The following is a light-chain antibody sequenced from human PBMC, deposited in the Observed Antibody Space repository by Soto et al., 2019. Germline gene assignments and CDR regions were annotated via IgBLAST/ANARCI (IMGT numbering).Light chain of an antibody. Sequence: ESVLTQSPGTPSLSPGEGATLSCRASQTVSGNYLAWYQQKPGQAPRPLIYGASSRATGIPDRFSGSGSGTDFTLTITRLEPEDFAVYFCQQYGGSRAFGQGTKVDIK. J-gene: IGKJ1*01. CDR3: QQYGGSRA. CDR1: QTVSGNY. CDR2: GAS. V-gene: IGKV3-20*01.